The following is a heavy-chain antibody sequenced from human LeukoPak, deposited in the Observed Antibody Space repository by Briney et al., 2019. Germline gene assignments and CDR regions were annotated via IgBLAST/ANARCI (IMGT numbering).Heavy chain of an antibody. CDR2: ISGSGGST. Sequence: PGGSLRLSCAASGFTFSRYAMSWVRQAPGKGLEWVSAISGSGGSTYYADSVKGRFTISRDNSKNTLYLQMNSLRAEDTAVYYCAKDLLNYYGSGSYYNPTPFDYWGQGTLVTVSS. CDR1: GFTFSRYA. J-gene: IGHJ4*02. D-gene: IGHD3-10*01. CDR3: AKDLLNYYGSGSYYNPTPFDY. V-gene: IGHV3-23*01.